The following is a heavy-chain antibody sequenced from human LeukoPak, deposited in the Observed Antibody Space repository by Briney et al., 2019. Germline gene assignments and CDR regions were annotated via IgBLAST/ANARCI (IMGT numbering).Heavy chain of an antibody. J-gene: IGHJ4*02. Sequence: ASVKVSCKASGYTFTSCDINWVRQAPGQGLEWMGWMSPNSGDTGCAQKFQGRVTMTRDTSIGTAYMELSSLRSEDTAVYYCARTFRVNPGTDFDYWGQGTLVTVSS. CDR1: GYTFTSCD. CDR2: MSPNSGDT. V-gene: IGHV1-8*01. D-gene: IGHD3-3*01. CDR3: ARTFRVNPGTDFDY.